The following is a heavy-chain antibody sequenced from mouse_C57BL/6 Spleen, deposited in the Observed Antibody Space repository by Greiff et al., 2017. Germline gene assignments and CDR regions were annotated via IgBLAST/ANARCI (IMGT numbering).Heavy chain of an antibody. CDR2: IYPGSGST. D-gene: IGHD1-1*01. CDR1: GYTFTSYW. Sequence: QVQLQQHWAKLVKPGASEKMSCKASGYTFTSYWITWVKQRPGQGLEGNGDIYPGSGSTNYNEKFTSKATLTVATSSSTTYMQLSSLTSEDAAVYYCARVLRSWYFDVWGTGTTVTVSS. CDR3: ARVLRSWYFDV. V-gene: IGHV1-55*01. J-gene: IGHJ1*03.